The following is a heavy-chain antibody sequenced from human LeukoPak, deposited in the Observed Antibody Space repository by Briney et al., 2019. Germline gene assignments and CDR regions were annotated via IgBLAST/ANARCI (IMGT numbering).Heavy chain of an antibody. D-gene: IGHD6-19*01. Sequence: GGSLRLSCAASGFSFSSYWMHWVRQAPGKGLVWVSRINGDGSSTRYADSVKGRFTISRDNAKNSLYLEMNSLRDEDTAVYYCARSVIAVAGYDAFDIWGQGTVVTVSS. V-gene: IGHV3-74*01. CDR3: ARSVIAVAGYDAFDI. J-gene: IGHJ3*02. CDR2: INGDGSST. CDR1: GFSFSSYW.